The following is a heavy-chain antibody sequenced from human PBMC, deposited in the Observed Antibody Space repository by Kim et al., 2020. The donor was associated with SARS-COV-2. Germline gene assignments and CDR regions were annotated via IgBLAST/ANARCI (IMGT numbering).Heavy chain of an antibody. CDR2: ISGSGGST. V-gene: IGHV3-23*01. D-gene: IGHD6-19*01. CDR1: GFTFSSYA. Sequence: GGSLRLSCAASGFTFSSYAMSWVRQAPGKGLEWVSAISGSGGSTYYADSVKGRFTISRDNSKNTLYLQMNSLRAEDTAVYYCAKDPPGIAVAGHWYFDLWGRGTLVTVSS. J-gene: IGHJ2*01. CDR3: AKDPPGIAVAGHWYFDL.